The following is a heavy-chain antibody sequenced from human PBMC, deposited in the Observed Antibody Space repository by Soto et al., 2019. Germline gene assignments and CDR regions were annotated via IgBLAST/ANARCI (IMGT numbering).Heavy chain of an antibody. CDR3: ARDPTMVRGVSDYYFDY. CDR2: INPSGGST. CDR1: GYTFTSYY. V-gene: IGHV1-46*03. J-gene: IGHJ4*02. Sequence: ASVKVSCKASGYTFTSYYMHWVRQATGQGLEWMGIINPSGGSTSYAQKFQGRVTMTRDTSTSTVYMELSSLRSEDTAVYYCARDPTMVRGVSDYYFDYWGQGTLVTVSS. D-gene: IGHD3-10*01.